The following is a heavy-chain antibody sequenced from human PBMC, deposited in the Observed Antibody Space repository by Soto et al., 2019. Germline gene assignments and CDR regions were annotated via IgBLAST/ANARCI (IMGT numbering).Heavy chain of an antibody. D-gene: IGHD3-10*01. CDR1: GFTVSSNY. Sequence: PGGSLRLSCAASGFTVSSNYMSWVRQAPGKGLEWVSVSYSGGSTYYADSVKGRFTISRHNSKNTLYLQMNSLRAEDTAVYYCARDPITSYDAFDIWGQGTMVTVSS. J-gene: IGHJ3*02. CDR3: ARDPITSYDAFDI. CDR2: SYSGGST. V-gene: IGHV3-53*04.